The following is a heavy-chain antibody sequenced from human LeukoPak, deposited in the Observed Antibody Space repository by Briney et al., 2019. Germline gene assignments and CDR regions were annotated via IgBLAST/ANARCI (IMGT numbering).Heavy chain of an antibody. CDR2: IRYDGSKK. CDR3: AKDRMVRGVIILGSSYFDY. Sequence: GGALRLSRAASGFTLSSYGMHWVRQAPGKGLEWLAFIRYDGSKKYYADSVKGRFTISRDNSKNTLYLQMNSLRAEDTAVYYCAKDRMVRGVIILGSSYFDYWGQGTLVTVSS. CDR1: GFTLSSYG. D-gene: IGHD3-10*01. V-gene: IGHV3-30*02. J-gene: IGHJ4*02.